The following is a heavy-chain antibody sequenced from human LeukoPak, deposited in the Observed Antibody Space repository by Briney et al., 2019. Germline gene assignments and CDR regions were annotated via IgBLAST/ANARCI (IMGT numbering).Heavy chain of an antibody. J-gene: IGHJ4*02. D-gene: IGHD3-10*01. CDR1: GHILTELS. CDR2: FDSEDADT. V-gene: IGHV1-24*01. Sequence: GASVNVSCKVSGHILTELSMHWVRQAPGQGLEWMGAFDSEDADTIYAHKFQGRVTMTEDTSTDTAYMELSSLRSDDTAVYYCAIDLHLFRTRPDFDFWGQGTLVTVSS. CDR3: AIDLHLFRTRPDFDF.